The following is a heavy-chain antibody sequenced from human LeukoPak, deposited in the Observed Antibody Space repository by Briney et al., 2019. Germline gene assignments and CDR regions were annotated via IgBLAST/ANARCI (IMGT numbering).Heavy chain of an antibody. CDR2: INPNSGGT. CDR3: ARARALGETTGNFDY. CDR1: GYTFTDYY. J-gene: IGHJ4*02. V-gene: IGHV1-2*02. Sequence: ASVKVSCKASGYTFTDYYIHWVRQAPGQGLEWMGWINPNSGGTNYAQKFQGRVTMTRDTSISTAYMELSRLRSDDTAVYYCARARALGETTGNFDYWGQGTWSPSPQ. D-gene: IGHD1-14*01.